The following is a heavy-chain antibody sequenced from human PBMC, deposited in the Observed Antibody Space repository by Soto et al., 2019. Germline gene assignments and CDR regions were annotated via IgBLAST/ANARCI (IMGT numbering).Heavy chain of an antibody. Sequence: QVQLVQSGAEVKKPGASVKVSCKASGYTFTGYYMHWVRQAPGQGLEWMGWINPNSGGTNYAQKFQGRVTMTRDTSISTAYMELSRLRSDDTAVYYCARDLSYYYDSSGYPLGYWGQLTLVAVSS. CDR3: ARDLSYYYDSSGYPLGY. V-gene: IGHV1-2*02. J-gene: IGHJ4*02. D-gene: IGHD3-22*01. CDR1: GYTFTGYY. CDR2: INPNSGGT.